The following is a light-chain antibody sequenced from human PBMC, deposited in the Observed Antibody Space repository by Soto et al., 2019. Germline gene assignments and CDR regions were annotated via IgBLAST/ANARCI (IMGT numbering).Light chain of an antibody. CDR1: HYINNY. J-gene: IGKJ1*01. V-gene: IGKV3-15*01. CDR3: QRYLNWPWT. CDR2: GAS. Sequence: EIVMTQSPATLSVSPGEGVTLSCTASHYINNYLAWYQRKPGQAPRLLISGASTRATGFPARFSGGGSGKELTLTLTSLQSEDFAVYYCQRYLNWPWTFGQGTKVEIK.